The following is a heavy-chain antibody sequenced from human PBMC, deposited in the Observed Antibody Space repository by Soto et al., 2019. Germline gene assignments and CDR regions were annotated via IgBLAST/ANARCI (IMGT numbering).Heavy chain of an antibody. Sequence: GGSLRLSCAASGFTFRSFTMNWVRQAPGKGLEWVSTISSNSAYIYYTDALRGRFSISRDNAKNSLHLQMNSLRAEDTAVYYCTRDASRDSSARGWFDPWGPGTLVTVSS. V-gene: IGHV3-21*01. CDR3: TRDASRDSSARGWFDP. D-gene: IGHD6-13*01. CDR2: ISSNSAYI. CDR1: GFTFRSFT. J-gene: IGHJ5*02.